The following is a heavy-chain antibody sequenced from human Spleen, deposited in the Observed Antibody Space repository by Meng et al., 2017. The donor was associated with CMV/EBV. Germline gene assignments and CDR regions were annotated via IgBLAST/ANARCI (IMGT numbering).Heavy chain of an antibody. CDR1: GGSISSNNC. J-gene: IGHJ4*02. V-gene: IGHV3-21*01. D-gene: IGHD3-22*01. CDR2: ISSSSSYI. CDR3: ARAILALYYDSSGYYYPPGY. Sequence: GGSLRLSCAVSGGSISSNNCWTWVRQSPGKGLEWVSSISSSSSYIYYADSVKGRFTISRDNVKNSLYLQMNSLRAEDTAVYYCARAILALYYDSSGYYYPPGYWGQGTLVTVSS.